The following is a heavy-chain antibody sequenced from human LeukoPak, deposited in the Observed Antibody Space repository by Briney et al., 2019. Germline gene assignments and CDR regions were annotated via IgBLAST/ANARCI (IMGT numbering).Heavy chain of an antibody. CDR1: GFTFSSYG. CDR3: ARDGHVVGATGGEYFQH. Sequence: GGSLRLSCAASGFTFSSYGMHWVRQAPGKGLEWVAVISYDGSNKYYADSVKGRFTISRDNSKNTLYLQMNSLRAEDTAVYYCARDGHVVGATGGEYFQHWGQGTLVTVSS. V-gene: IGHV3-30*03. CDR2: ISYDGSNK. J-gene: IGHJ1*01. D-gene: IGHD1-26*01.